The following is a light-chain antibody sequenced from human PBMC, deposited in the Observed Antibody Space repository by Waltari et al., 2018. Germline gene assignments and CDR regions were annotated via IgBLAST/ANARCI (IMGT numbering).Light chain of an antibody. J-gene: IGLJ3*02. V-gene: IGLV2-23*02. CDR3: CSYAGSSTLV. Sequence: QSALTPPASVSGSPGQSFTISCPGTRSDVGSDNLVSWYQQQPGKAPKLMIYEVSKRPSGASNRFSGSKSGNTASLTISGLQAEDEADYYCCSYAGSSTLVFGGGTKLTVL. CDR1: RSDVGSDNL. CDR2: EVS.